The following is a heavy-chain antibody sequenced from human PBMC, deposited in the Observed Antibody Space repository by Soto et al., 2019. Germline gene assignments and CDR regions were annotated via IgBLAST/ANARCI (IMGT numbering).Heavy chain of an antibody. CDR1: GGTFSSYA. CDR2: IIPIFGTA. J-gene: IGHJ3*02. V-gene: IGHV1-69*13. CDR3: ASGPHGSLPRAFEI. Sequence: ASVKVSCKASGGTFSSYAISWVRQAPGQGLEWMGGIIPIFGTANYAQKFQGRVTITADESTSTAYMELSSLRSEDTAVYYCASGPHGSLPRAFEIRGQGTTVTVAS. D-gene: IGHD1-26*01.